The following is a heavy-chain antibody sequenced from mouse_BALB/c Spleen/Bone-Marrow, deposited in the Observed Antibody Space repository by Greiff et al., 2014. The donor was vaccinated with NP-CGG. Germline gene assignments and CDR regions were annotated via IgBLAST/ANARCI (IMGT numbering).Heavy chain of an antibody. CDR2: IYPGSGST. D-gene: IGHD2-4*01. J-gene: IGHJ1*01. Sequence: QVQLKESGPELVKPGASVKMSCKASGYTFTDYAISWVKQRTGQGLEWIGEIYPGSGSTYYNEKFKGKATLTADRSSTTAFMQLSRLTSEDSAVYFCARSYDYDCYFDVWGAGTTVTVSS. CDR1: GYTFTDYA. CDR3: ARSYDYDCYFDV. V-gene: IGHV1-77*01.